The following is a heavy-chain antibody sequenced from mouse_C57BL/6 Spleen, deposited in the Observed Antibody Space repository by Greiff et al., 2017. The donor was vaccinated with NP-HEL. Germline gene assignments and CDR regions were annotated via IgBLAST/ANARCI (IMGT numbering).Heavy chain of an antibody. Sequence: EVQLQQSGPELVKPGASVKISCKASGYTFTDYYMNWVKQSHGKSLEWIGDINPNNGGTSYTQQFKGKATLTVDKSSSTAYMELRSLTSEDSAVYYCARRYYYGWGYYFDYWGQGTTLTVSS. J-gene: IGHJ2*01. D-gene: IGHD1-1*01. CDR2: INPNNGGT. CDR1: GYTFTDYY. CDR3: ARRYYYGWGYYFDY. V-gene: IGHV1-26*01.